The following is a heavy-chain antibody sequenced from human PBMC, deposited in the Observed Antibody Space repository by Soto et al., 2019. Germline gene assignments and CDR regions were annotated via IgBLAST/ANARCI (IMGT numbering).Heavy chain of an antibody. V-gene: IGHV3-30*18. Sequence: PGGSLRLSCAASGFTFGSYGMHWVRQAPGKGLEWVAVISYDGSNKYYADSVKGRFTISRDNSKNTLYLQMNSLRAEDTAVYYCAKDQGSGANYWGQGTLVTVSS. J-gene: IGHJ4*02. D-gene: IGHD6-19*01. CDR3: AKDQGSGANY. CDR2: ISYDGSNK. CDR1: GFTFGSYG.